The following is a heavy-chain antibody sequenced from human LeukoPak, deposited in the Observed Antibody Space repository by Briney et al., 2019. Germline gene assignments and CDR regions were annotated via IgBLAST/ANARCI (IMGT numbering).Heavy chain of an antibody. CDR2: ISYDGSNK. V-gene: IGHV3-30*18. CDR1: GFTFSSYG. Sequence: PGRSLRLSCAASGFTFSSYGMHWVRQAPGKGLEWVAVISYDGSNKYYADSVKGRFTISRDNSKNTLYLQMNSLRAEDTAAYYCAKDEAAIVGATQFDYWGQGTLVTVSS. D-gene: IGHD1-26*01. J-gene: IGHJ4*02. CDR3: AKDEAAIVGATQFDY.